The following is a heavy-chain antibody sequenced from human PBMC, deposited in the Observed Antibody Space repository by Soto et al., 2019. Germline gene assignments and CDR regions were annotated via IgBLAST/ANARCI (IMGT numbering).Heavy chain of an antibody. CDR1: GFTFSSYG. D-gene: IGHD6-13*01. J-gene: IGHJ4*02. CDR2: IWYDGSNK. CDR3: ARDWAAAGPYFDY. Sequence: QVQLVESGEGVVQPGRSLRLSCAASGFTFSSYGMHWVRQAPGKGLEWVAVIWYDGSNKYYADSVKGRFTISRDNSKNTLYLQMNSLRAEDTAVYYCARDWAAAGPYFDYWGQGTLVTVSS. V-gene: IGHV3-33*01.